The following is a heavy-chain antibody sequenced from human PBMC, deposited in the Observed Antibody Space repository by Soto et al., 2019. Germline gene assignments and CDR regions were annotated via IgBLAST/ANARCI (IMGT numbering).Heavy chain of an antibody. J-gene: IGHJ6*02. D-gene: IGHD3-22*01. CDR1: GFSFNRHW. V-gene: IGHV3-7*01. CDR2: IKRDGSEK. Sequence: PGGSLRLSCAASGFSFNRHWMSWVRQAPGKGLQWVASIKRDGSEKYYVDSMKGRFTISRDNVKNSLSLQMNSLRAEDTAVYYCARDPYYFDSHYYYGMDVWGQGTTVTVSS. CDR3: ARDPYYFDSHYYYGMDV.